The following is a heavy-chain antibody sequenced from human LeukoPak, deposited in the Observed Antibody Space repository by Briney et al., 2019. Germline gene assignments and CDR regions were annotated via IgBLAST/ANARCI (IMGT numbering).Heavy chain of an antibody. CDR1: GFTFSGFA. Sequence: TGGSLRLSCAASGFTFSGFAMSWVRRTPGKGLEWVSGISGSGDNTLYADSVKGRFTISRDNSKNTLYLQMNSLRAEDTAVYYCAKRDYSNYDLDYWGQGTLVTVSS. V-gene: IGHV3-23*01. D-gene: IGHD4-11*01. J-gene: IGHJ4*02. CDR3: AKRDYSNYDLDY. CDR2: ISGSGDNT.